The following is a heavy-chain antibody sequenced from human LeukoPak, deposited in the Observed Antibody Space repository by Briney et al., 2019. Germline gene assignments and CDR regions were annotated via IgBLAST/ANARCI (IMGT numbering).Heavy chain of an antibody. CDR1: GGSFSGYY. V-gene: IGHV4-34*01. Sequence: SETLSLTCAVYGGSFSGYYWSWLRQPPGKGREWIGEINHSGSTNYNPSLKSRATISVDTSKNQFSLKLSSVTAADTAVYYCARATNNYDFWSGYQFDPWGQGTLVTVSS. J-gene: IGHJ5*02. D-gene: IGHD3-3*01. CDR3: ARATNNYDFWSGYQFDP. CDR2: INHSGST.